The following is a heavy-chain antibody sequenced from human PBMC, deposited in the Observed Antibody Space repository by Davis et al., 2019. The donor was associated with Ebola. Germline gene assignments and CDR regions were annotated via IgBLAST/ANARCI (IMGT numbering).Heavy chain of an antibody. D-gene: IGHD3-3*01. J-gene: IGHJ4*02. Sequence: ASVKVSCKASGGTFSSYAISWVRQAPGQGLEWMGWISAYNGNTNYAQKLQGRVTMTTDTSTSTAYMELRSLRSDDTAVYYCARDAYDFWSGYPDYWGQGTLVTVSS. CDR1: GGTFSSYA. CDR3: ARDAYDFWSGYPDY. CDR2: ISAYNGNT. V-gene: IGHV1-18*01.